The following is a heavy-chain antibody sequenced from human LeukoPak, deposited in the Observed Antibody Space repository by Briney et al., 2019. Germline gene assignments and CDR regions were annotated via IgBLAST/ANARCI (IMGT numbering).Heavy chain of an antibody. CDR3: ARGMDETAIAAAGLYY. CDR2: IYYSGST. D-gene: IGHD6-13*01. V-gene: IGHV4-30-4*01. CDR1: GGSISSGDYY. Sequence: PSQTLSLTCTVSGGSISSGDYYWSWIRQPPGKGLEWIGYIYYSGSTYYNPSLKSRVTISVDTSKNQFSLKLSSVTAADTAVYYCARGMDETAIAAAGLYYWGQGTLVTVSS. J-gene: IGHJ4*02.